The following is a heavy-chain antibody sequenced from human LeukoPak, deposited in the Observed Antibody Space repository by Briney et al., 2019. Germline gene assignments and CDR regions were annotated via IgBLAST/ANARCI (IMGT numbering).Heavy chain of an antibody. D-gene: IGHD5-18*01. CDR2: INGSGSFT. Sequence: PGGSLRLSCAASGFTFSNYVMGWVRQDPGKGLQWVSIINGSGSFTSYADSVKGRLTISRDNAKNTLYLQMNSLRAEDTAVYFCVNGYTYGQYWGQGTLVTVSS. J-gene: IGHJ4*02. V-gene: IGHV3-23*05. CDR1: GFTFSNYV. CDR3: VNGYTYGQY.